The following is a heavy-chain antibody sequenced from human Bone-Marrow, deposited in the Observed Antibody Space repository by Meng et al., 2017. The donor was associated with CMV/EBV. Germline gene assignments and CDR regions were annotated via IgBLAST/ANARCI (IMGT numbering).Heavy chain of an antibody. CDR2: ISVYNGNT. CDR3: ASQIVVVPAAKYHNWFDP. D-gene: IGHD2-2*01. V-gene: IGHV1-18*01. CDR1: GYTFTSYG. J-gene: IGHJ5*02. Sequence: ASVKVSCKASGYTFTSYGISWVRQAPGQGLEWMGWISVYNGNTNYAQKLQGRVTMTTDTSTSTVYMELRSLRSDDTAVYYCASQIVVVPAAKYHNWFDPCGQGTLVTVSS.